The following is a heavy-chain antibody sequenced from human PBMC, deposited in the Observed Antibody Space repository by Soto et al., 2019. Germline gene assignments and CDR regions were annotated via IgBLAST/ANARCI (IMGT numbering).Heavy chain of an antibody. CDR2: INPNSGGT. J-gene: IGHJ3*02. CDR1: GYTFTGYY. D-gene: IGHD1-26*01. V-gene: IGHV1-2*04. Sequence: ASVKVSCKASGYTFTGYYMHWVRQAPGQGLEWMGWINPNSGGTNYAQKFQGWVTMTRDTSISTAYMELSRLRSDDTAVYYCARDRTELGLLSDAFDIWGQGTMVTVSS. CDR3: ARDRTELGLLSDAFDI.